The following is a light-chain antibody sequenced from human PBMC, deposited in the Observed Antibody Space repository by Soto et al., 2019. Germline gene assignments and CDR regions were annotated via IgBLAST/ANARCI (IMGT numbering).Light chain of an antibody. Sequence: QSALTQPASVSGSPGQSITISCTGTSSDVGAYIFVSWYQQHPGKAPKLMIYDIINRPSGVSNRFSGSNSGNTASLTISGLQAEDEADYYCFSFTTSRSYVFGTGTKLTVL. J-gene: IGLJ1*01. CDR1: SSDVGAYIF. V-gene: IGLV2-14*03. CDR3: FSFTTSRSYV. CDR2: DII.